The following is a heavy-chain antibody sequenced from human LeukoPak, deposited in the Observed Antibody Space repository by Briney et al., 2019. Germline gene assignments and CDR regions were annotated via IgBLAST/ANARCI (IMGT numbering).Heavy chain of an antibody. CDR1: GGTFSSYA. V-gene: IGHV1-69*01. Sequence: ASVKVSCKASGGTFSSYAISWVRQAPRQGLEWMGGIIPIFGTANYAQKFQGRVTITAAESTGTAYMELSSLRSEDTAVYYCARDLVDILTGYYSHDAFDIWGQGTMVTVSS. J-gene: IGHJ3*02. CDR2: IIPIFGTA. CDR3: ARDLVDILTGYYSHDAFDI. D-gene: IGHD3-9*01.